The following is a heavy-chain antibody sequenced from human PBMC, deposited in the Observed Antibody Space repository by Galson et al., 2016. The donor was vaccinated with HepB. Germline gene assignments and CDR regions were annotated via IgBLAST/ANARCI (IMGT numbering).Heavy chain of an antibody. Sequence: SLRLSCAASGFTVSSNYMSWVRQAPGKGLEWVSVIYSAGGTFYADSVKGRFSISRDNSKNTVYLQMNSLRAEDTALYYCAKSGVWGTHRSPDYWGQGTLVTVSS. D-gene: IGHD3-16*02. CDR3: AKSGVWGTHRSPDY. CDR1: GFTVSSNY. J-gene: IGHJ4*02. V-gene: IGHV3-53*01. CDR2: IYSAGGT.